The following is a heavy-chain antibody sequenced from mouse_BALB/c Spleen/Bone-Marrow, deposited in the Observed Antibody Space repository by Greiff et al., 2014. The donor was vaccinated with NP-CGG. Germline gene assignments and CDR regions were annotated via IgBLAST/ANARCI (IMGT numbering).Heavy chain of an antibody. CDR1: GYTFTSYY. CDR2: IYPGNVNT. V-gene: IGHV1S56*01. Sequence: QVQLQQSGPELVKPGASVRISCKASGYTFTSYYIHWMKRRPGQGLEWIGWIYPGNVNTKYNEKFKGKATLTADKSSSTAYMQLSSLTSEDSAVYFCARSLITTVVANYAMDYWGQGTSVTVSS. CDR3: ARSLITTVVANYAMDY. D-gene: IGHD1-1*01. J-gene: IGHJ4*01.